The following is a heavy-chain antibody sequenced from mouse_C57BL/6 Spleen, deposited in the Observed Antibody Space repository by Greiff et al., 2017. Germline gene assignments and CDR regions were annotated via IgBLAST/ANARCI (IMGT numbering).Heavy chain of an antibody. D-gene: IGHD2-1*01. CDR1: GYTFTSYC. CDR3: GRARGKDY. V-gene: IGHV1-69*02. J-gene: IGHJ2*01. CDR2: IDPSDGST. Sequence: QVQLQQPGAELVKPGASVKLSCKASGYTFTSYCMHWVKQRPGQGLEWIGGIDPSDGSTKYTQKFKGKATLTVDTSSSTAYMQLHSLTSEDAAVYFCGRARGKDYWGQGTTLTVSS.